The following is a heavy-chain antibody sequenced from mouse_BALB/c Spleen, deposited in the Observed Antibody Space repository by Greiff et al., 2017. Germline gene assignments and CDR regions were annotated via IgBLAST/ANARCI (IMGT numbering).Heavy chain of an antibody. CDR2: IYPSDSYT. V-gene: IGHV1-69*02. CDR1: GYTFTSYW. D-gene: IGHD2-10*02. J-gene: IGHJ4*01. CDR3: TRRTPLVSDAMDY. Sequence: VQLQQPGAELVRPGASVKLSCKASGYTFTSYWINWVKQRPGQGLEWIGNIYPSDSYTNYNQKFKDKATLTVDKSSSTAYMQLSSPTSEDSAVYYCTRRTPLVSDAMDYWGQGTSVTVAS.